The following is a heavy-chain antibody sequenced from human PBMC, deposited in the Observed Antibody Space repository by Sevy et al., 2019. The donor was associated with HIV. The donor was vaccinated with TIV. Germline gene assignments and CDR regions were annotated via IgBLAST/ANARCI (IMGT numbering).Heavy chain of an antibody. Sequence: ASVKVSCKASGYTFTSYGISWVRQAPGQGLEWMGWISAYNGNTNYAQKLQGRVTMTTDTSTSTAYMELRSLRSDDTAMHYLASDEIPFSYALRAFDYCGQGNLVSVSS. CDR2: ISAYNGNT. D-gene: IGHD2-2*01. J-gene: IGHJ4*02. V-gene: IGHV1-18*04. CDR3: ASDEIPFSYALRAFDY. CDR1: GYTFTSYG.